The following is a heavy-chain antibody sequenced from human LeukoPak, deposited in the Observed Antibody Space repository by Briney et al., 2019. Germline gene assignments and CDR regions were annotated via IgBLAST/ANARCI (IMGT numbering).Heavy chain of an antibody. J-gene: IGHJ4*02. CDR1: GFMFGSFS. Sequence: PGGSLRLSCAASGFMFGSFSMNWVRQAPGRGLEWVSSISSSGSVTYYADSVKGRFTASKDNARNSLHLQMNNLAVEDTATYFCARGQPDSGGHYYSWYFDYWGQGTPVTVSS. CDR3: ARGQPDSGGHYYSWYFDY. CDR2: ISSSGSVT. D-gene: IGHD3-22*01. V-gene: IGHV3-21*01.